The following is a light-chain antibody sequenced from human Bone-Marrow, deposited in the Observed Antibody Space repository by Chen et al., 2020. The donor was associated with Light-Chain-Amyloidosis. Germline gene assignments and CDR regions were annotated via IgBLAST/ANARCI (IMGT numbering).Light chain of an antibody. V-gene: IGKV1-33*01. Sequence: DIQVTQSPSSLSISVGDRVTISCQASQDITTFLNWYQQRPGRAPKLLIYDASNLETGFPSRFSGSGSGTHFTLTISNLQPEDIATYYCQQYDYLSPLRWAFGQGTRLEIK. CDR2: DAS. CDR1: QDITTF. J-gene: IGKJ5*01. CDR3: QQYDYLSPLRWA.